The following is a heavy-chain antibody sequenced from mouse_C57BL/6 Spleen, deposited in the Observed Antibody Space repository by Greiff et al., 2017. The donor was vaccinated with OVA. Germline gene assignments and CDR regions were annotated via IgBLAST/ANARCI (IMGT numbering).Heavy chain of an antibody. CDR2: ISSGGDYI. CDR1: GFTFSSYA. J-gene: IGHJ4*01. V-gene: IGHV5-9-1*02. Sequence: EVQGVESGEGLVKPGGSLKLSCAASGFTFSSYAMSWVRQTPEKRLEWVAYISSGGDYIYYADTVKGRFTISRDNARNTLYLQMSSLKSEDTAMYYCTRDQDYYSNYDYAMDYWGQGTSVTVSS. D-gene: IGHD2-5*01. CDR3: TRDQDYYSNYDYAMDY.